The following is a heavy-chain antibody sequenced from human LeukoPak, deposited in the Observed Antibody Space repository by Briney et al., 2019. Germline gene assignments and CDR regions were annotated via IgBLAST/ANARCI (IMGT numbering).Heavy chain of an antibody. D-gene: IGHD3-3*01. Sequence: GGSLRLSCAASGFNVSTYAMKWVRLAPGKGPEWVSSLSGSGVLTNYADSVKGRFTISRDTSKNTLHLQMNSLTFEDTAIYFCAKSSELRSLGWFQGSHMDVWGKGTTVTVSS. J-gene: IGHJ6*03. CDR3: AKSSELRSLGWFQGSHMDV. CDR1: GFNVSTYA. V-gene: IGHV3-23*01. CDR2: LSGSGVLT.